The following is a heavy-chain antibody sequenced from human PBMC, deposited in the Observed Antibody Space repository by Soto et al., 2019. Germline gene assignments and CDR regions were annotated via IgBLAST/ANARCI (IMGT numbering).Heavy chain of an antibody. CDR2: IIPIFGTT. CDR3: ARDRTDSGYYTNWLDP. V-gene: IGHV1-69*06. D-gene: IGHD3-22*01. J-gene: IGHJ5*02. CDR1: GGTFGSDA. Sequence: SVKVSFKTSGGTFGSDAITWGRQAPGQGLEWVGRIIPIFGTTNYAQNLQSRVTISADKSTLTSYMELHSLTSDDTALHYCARDRTDSGYYTNWLDPWGQGTQVTVSS.